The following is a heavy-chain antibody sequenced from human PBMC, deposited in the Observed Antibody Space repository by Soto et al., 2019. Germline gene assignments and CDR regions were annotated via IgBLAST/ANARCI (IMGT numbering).Heavy chain of an antibody. CDR3: ARDYEYSYDTSGSYSRPFDY. V-gene: IGHV4-38-2*02. CDR2: IYHGSVYDSETT. J-gene: IGHJ4*02. D-gene: IGHD3-22*01. CDR1: GYSISSGYY. Sequence: QVQLRESGPGLVKPSETLSLTCDVSGYSISSGYYWGWIRQPPGKGLEWIGSIYHGSVYDSETTYYNPSLESRVTLSVDTSKNQFSLKLGSVTAADTAVYYCARDYEYSYDTSGSYSRPFDYWGQGILVTVST.